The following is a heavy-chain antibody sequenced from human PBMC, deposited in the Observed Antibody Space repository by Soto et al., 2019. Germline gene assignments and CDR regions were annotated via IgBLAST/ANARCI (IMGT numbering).Heavy chain of an antibody. D-gene: IGHD2-2*01. CDR3: VGDSWGCSSTSCHSDY. CDR1: GGTFSSYT. J-gene: IGHJ4*02. V-gene: IGHV1-69*02. CDR2: IIPSLGIA. Sequence: QVQLVQSGAEVKKPGASVKVSCKASGGTFSSYTISWVRQAPGQGLEWMGRIIPSLGIANYAEKFQGRVTITADKSTSTAYMELSSLRSEDTAVYYCVGDSWGCSSTSCHSDYWGQGTLVTVSS.